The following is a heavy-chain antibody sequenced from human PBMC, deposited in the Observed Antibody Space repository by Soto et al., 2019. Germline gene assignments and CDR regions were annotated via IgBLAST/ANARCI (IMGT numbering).Heavy chain of an antibody. V-gene: IGHV3-23*01. CDR3: AKDAVGGNANWDWLDP. CDR1: GFTFSSSA. J-gene: IGHJ5*02. Sequence: GGSLRLSCAASGFTFSSSAMSWVRQAPGKGLEWVSGMAKSGGGYKTHYSDSVKGRFTISRDNSQNVLYLQMDSLRVEDTAVYYCAKDAVGGNANWDWLDPWGQGTLVTVSS. D-gene: IGHD6-19*01. CDR2: KSGGGYKT.